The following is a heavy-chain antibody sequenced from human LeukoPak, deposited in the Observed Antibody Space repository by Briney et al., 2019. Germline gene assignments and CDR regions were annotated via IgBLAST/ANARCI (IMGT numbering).Heavy chain of an antibody. CDR1: GFTFSTYA. CDR3: AKASVVRDYLDV. V-gene: IGHV3-23*01. CDR2: ISGGGGGT. Sequence: GGSLRLSCTASGFTFSTYAMSWVRQAPGKGLEWVSTISGGGGGTFYADSVKGRFTISRDNSKNTLYLQMNSLRAEDTAVYYCAKASVVRDYLDVWGKGTTVTVSS. J-gene: IGHJ6*03.